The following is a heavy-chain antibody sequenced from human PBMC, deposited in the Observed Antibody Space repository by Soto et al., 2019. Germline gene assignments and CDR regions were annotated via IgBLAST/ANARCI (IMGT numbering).Heavy chain of an antibody. J-gene: IGHJ5*02. V-gene: IGHV1-8*01. CDR2: MNPNSGNT. D-gene: IGHD6-13*01. CDR3: ARERSAAGTGWFDP. Sequence: ASVKVSSKASGYTFTSYDINWVRQATGQGLEWMGWMNPNSGNTGYAQKFQGRVTTTRNTSISTAYMELSSLRSEDTAVYYCARERSAAGTGWFDPWGQGTLVTVPQ. CDR1: GYTFTSYD.